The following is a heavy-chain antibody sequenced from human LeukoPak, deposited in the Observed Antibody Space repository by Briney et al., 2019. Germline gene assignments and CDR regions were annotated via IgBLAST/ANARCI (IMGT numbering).Heavy chain of an antibody. CDR1: GFSLSTSGVG. CDR3: AHRKVDTPMGP. D-gene: IGHD5-18*01. Sequence: SGPTLVNPTQTLTLACTFSGFSLSTSGVGVGWIRQPPGKALEWLAYTYWDDDKRYSPALKSRLTITKDTSKNQVVLTVTNMDPVDTATYYCAHRKVDTPMGPWGQGILVTVSS. V-gene: IGHV2-5*02. CDR2: TYWDDDK. J-gene: IGHJ5*02.